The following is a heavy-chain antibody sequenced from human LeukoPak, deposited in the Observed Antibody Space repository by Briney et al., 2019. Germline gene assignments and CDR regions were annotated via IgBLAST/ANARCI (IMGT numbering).Heavy chain of an antibody. D-gene: IGHD6-6*01. J-gene: IGHJ6*02. CDR3: AKCDSSSLYYYYGMDV. CDR2: ISGSGGST. V-gene: IGHV3-23*01. CDR1: GFTFSSYA. Sequence: GGSLRLSCAASGFTFSSYAMSWVRQAPGKGLEWVSAISGSGGSTYYADSVKGRFTISRDNSKNTLYLQMNSLRAEDTAVYYCAKCDSSSLYYYYGMDVWGQGTMVTVSS.